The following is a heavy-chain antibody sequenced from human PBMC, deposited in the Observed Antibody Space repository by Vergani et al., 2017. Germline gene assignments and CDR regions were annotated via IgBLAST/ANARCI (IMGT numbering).Heavy chain of an antibody. CDR1: GDSFFSTDYH. CDR2: MDDSGST. J-gene: IGHJ4*02. CDR3: ASKRGACRAAYCHSYDY. Sequence: QVQLQESGPGLVKPSETLSLTFTVSGDSFFSTDYHWGGIRQPPGKGLEWIGSMDDSGSTSYNPSLESRISISFETPKNQFSLRLTSVTAADPAVYYCASKRGACRAAYCHSYDYWGPGTLVGVSS. D-gene: IGHD2-15*01. V-gene: IGHV4-39*01.